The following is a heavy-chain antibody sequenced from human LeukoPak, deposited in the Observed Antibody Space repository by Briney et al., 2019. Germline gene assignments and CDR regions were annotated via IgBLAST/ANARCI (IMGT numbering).Heavy chain of an antibody. CDR2: IWCDGSNK. Sequence: GRPLRLSCAVSGFTFSSYGMLCVRQAPGKGLEWVAVIWCDGSNKYYADSAKGRFTISRDNSKNTLYLQMNSLRAEDTAVYYCARDRCYCSGGSCYFDAFDIWGQGTMVTVSS. D-gene: IGHD2-15*01. CDR3: ARDRCYCSGGSCYFDAFDI. CDR1: GFTFSSYG. V-gene: IGHV3-33*01. J-gene: IGHJ3*02.